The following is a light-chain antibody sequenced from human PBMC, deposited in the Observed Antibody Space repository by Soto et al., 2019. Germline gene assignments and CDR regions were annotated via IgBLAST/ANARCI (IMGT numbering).Light chain of an antibody. J-gene: IGKJ4*01. V-gene: IGKV3-15*01. CDR1: QSVSSI. CDR2: GAS. Sequence: EIVMTQSPATLSVSPGDRATLYCRASQSVSSILAWYQQKPGQPPRLLIYGASTRATDIPARFSGSGSRTEFTLTISSLQSEDFAVYYCQQYKKWPLTFGGGTKVEIK. CDR3: QQYKKWPLT.